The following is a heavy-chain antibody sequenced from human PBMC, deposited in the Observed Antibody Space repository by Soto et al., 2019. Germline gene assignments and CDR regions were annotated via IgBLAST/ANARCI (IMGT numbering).Heavy chain of an antibody. CDR2: ISSSSSYI. CDR1: GFTFSSYS. D-gene: IGHD2-2*02. CDR3: ARFPYCSSTSCYRGLYYYYGMDV. Sequence: PGGSLRLSCAASGFTFSSYSMNWVRQAPGKGLEWVSPISSSSSYIYYADSVKGRFTISRDNAKNSLYLQMNSLRAEDTAVYYCARFPYCSSTSCYRGLYYYYGMDVWGQGTTVTVSS. J-gene: IGHJ6*02. V-gene: IGHV3-21*01.